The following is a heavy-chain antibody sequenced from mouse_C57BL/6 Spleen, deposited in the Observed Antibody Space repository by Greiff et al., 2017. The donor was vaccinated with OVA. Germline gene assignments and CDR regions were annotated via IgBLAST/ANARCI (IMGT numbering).Heavy chain of an antibody. D-gene: IGHD2-4*01. CDR1: GYTFTSYW. CDR3: ARDDYDGTGYAMDY. Sequence: QVQLQQPGAELVKPGASVKLSCKASGYTFTSYWMHWVKQRPGQGLEWIGMIHPNSGSTNYNERFKSKATLTVDKSSSTAYMQLSSLTSEDSAVYYCARDDYDGTGYAMDYWGQGTSVTVSS. J-gene: IGHJ4*01. V-gene: IGHV1-64*01. CDR2: IHPNSGST.